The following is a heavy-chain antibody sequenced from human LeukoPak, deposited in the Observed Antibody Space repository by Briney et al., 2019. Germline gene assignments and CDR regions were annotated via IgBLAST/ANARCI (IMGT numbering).Heavy chain of an antibody. CDR2: IYYSGST. CDR1: GGSISSGGYY. J-gene: IGHJ6*03. CDR3: VRSWNQDVSMDV. V-gene: IGHV4-31*03. Sequence: PSQTLSLTCTVSGGSISSGGYYWSWIRQHPGKGLEWIGYIYYSGSTYYNPSLKSRVTISVDTSKNQFSLKLSSVTAADTAAYYCVRSWNQDVSMDVWGKGTTVTVSS. D-gene: IGHD1-1*01.